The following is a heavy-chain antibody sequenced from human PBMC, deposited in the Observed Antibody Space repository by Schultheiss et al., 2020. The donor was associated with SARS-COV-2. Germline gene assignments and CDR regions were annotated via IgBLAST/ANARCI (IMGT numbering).Heavy chain of an antibody. J-gene: IGHJ4*02. CDR2: IYSCGST. V-gene: IGHV3-66*03. Sequence: GGSLRLSCAASGFTVSSNYMSWVRQAPGKGLEWVSVIYSCGSTYYADSVKGRFTISRDNAKNSLYLQMNSLRAEDTAVYYCARGVDTAMVDGFDYWGQGTLVTVSS. CDR3: ARGVDTAMVDGFDY. D-gene: IGHD5-18*01. CDR1: GFTVSSNY.